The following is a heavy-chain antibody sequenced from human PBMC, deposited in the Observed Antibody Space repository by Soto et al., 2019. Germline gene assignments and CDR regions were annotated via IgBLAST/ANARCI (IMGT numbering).Heavy chain of an antibody. CDR3: ARAIAVVPRWFDP. V-gene: IGHV6-1*01. J-gene: IGHJ5*02. CDR1: GDSVSSNSAA. D-gene: IGHD6-19*01. Sequence: SQTLSLTCAISGDSVSSNSAAWNWIRXSPSRGLEWLGRTYYRSKWYNDYAVSVKSRITINPDTSKNQFSLQLNSVTPEDTAVYYCARAIAVVPRWFDPWGQGTLVTVSS. CDR2: TYYRSKWYN.